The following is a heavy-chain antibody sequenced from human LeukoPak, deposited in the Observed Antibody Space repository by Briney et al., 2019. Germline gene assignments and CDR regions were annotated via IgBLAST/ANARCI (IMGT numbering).Heavy chain of an antibody. D-gene: IGHD6-13*01. J-gene: IGHJ4*02. V-gene: IGHV3-30*02. CDR3: ARISWQLEYYFDY. Sequence: GGSLRLSCAASGFTSSSYGMHWVRQAPGKGLEWVAFIRYDGSNKYYADSVKGRFTISRDNSKNTLYLQMNSLRAEDTAVYYCARISWQLEYYFDYWGQGTLVTVSS. CDR2: IRYDGSNK. CDR1: GFTSSSYG.